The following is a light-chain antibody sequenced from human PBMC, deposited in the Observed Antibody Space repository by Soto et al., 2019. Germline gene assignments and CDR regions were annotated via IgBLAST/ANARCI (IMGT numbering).Light chain of an antibody. V-gene: IGLV2-14*01. CDR2: EVR. CDR3: SSYTTSGTPYV. J-gene: IGLJ1*01. Sequence: QSVLTQPASVSGSPGQSITISCAGSNSDIGSYKYVSWFQQHPGNAPKLIISEVRDRPSGVSTRFSGSKSGNTASLTISGLQPEDEADYYCSSYTTSGTPYVFGTGTKPPS. CDR1: NSDIGSYKY.